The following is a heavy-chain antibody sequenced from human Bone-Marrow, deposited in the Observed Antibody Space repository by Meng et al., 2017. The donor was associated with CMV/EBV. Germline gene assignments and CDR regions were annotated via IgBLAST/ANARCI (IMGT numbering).Heavy chain of an antibody. D-gene: IGHD6-6*01. V-gene: IGHV3-74*01. Sequence: GGSLRLSCAASGFTFSSYWMHWVRQAPGKGLVWVSRINSDGSSTSYADSVKGRFTISRDNAKNTLYLQMNSLRAEDTAVYYCARNEYSSPYGMDVWGQGTTVTVAS. CDR2: INSDGSST. J-gene: IGHJ6*02. CDR3: ARNEYSSPYGMDV. CDR1: GFTFSSYW.